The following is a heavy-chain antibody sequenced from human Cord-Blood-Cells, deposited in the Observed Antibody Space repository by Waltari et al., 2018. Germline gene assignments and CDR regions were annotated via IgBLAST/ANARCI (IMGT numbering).Heavy chain of an antibody. Sequence: EVQLVESGGVVVQPGGSLRLSCAASGFTFDDSAMHWVRHASGKGLEWVSLISWDGGSTYYADSVKGRFTISRDNSKNSLYLQMNSLRAEDTALYYCAKSGDQEYPSWYYYMDVWGKGTTVTVSS. D-gene: IGHD6-6*01. V-gene: IGHV3-43D*04. CDR2: ISWDGGST. CDR1: GFTFDDSA. CDR3: AKSGDQEYPSWYYYMDV. J-gene: IGHJ6*03.